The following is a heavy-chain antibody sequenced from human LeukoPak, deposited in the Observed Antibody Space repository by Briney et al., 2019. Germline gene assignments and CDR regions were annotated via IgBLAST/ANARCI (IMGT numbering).Heavy chain of an antibody. CDR3: ARDILTDDAFDI. CDR1: GYTFTGYF. V-gene: IGHV1-2*02. D-gene: IGHD7-27*01. Sequence: ASVKVSCKASGYTFTGYFMHWVRQAPGQGLEWMGWINPNSGGTNYAQKFQGRVTMTRDTSISTAYMELSRLTSDDTAVYYCARDILTDDAFDIWGQGTMVPVSS. CDR2: INPNSGGT. J-gene: IGHJ3*02.